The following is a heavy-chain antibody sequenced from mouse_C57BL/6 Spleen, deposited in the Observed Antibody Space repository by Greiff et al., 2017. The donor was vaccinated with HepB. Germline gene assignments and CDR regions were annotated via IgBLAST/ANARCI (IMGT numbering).Heavy chain of an antibody. V-gene: IGHV1-22*01. CDR1: GYTFTDYN. J-gene: IGHJ1*03. Sequence: EVHLVESGPELVKPGASVKMSCKASGYTFTDYNMHWVKQSHGKSLEWIGYINPNNGGTSYNQKFKGKATLTVNKSSSTAYMELRSLTSEDSAVYYCAREGYDYGFDVWGTGTTVTVSS. CDR2: INPNNGGT. D-gene: IGHD2-4*01. CDR3: AREGYDYGFDV.